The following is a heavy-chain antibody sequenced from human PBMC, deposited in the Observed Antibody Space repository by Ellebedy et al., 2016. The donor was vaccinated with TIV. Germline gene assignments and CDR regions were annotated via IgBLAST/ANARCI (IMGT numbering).Heavy chain of an antibody. J-gene: IGHJ4*02. D-gene: IGHD3-9*01. Sequence: MPSETLSLTCTVSGASISRSGYSCAWIRKPPGEGLEWIGSVHYSGGTYYNPSLKSRLTISEDMSKNHFSLSLSSVTAADTAIYYCARGEDILYFDSWGQGTLVTVSS. V-gene: IGHV4-39*07. CDR3: ARGEDILYFDS. CDR1: GASISRSGYS. CDR2: VHYSGGT.